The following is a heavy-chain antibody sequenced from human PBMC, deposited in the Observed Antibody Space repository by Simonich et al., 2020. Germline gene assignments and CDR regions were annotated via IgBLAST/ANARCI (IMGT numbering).Heavy chain of an antibody. V-gene: IGHV1-18*01. CDR2: ISAYNGNT. J-gene: IGHJ3*02. CDR1: GYTFTSYG. CDR3: ARSTTGTTAFDI. Sequence: QVQLVQSGAEVKKPGASVKVSCKASGYTFTSYGISWGRQDPGQGLEWMGWISAYNGNTNYAQKPKGRVTMTTDTSTSTAYMALRSLRSDDTAVYYCARSTTGTTAFDIWGQGTMVTVSS. D-gene: IGHD1-1*01.